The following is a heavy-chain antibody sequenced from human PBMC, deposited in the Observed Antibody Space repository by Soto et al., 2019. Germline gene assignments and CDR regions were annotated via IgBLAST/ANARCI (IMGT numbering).Heavy chain of an antibody. D-gene: IGHD2-15*01. CDR3: ARRYCSGGSCYQDAFDI. J-gene: IGHJ3*02. CDR2: IYYSGST. CDR1: GGSISSYY. V-gene: IGHV4-59*01. Sequence: QVQLQESGPGLVKPSETLSLTCTVSGGSISSYYWSWIRQPPGKGLEWIGYIYYSGSTNYNPSLKSRVTISVDPSKNQFSLMLSSVTAADTAVYYCARRYCSGGSCYQDAFDIWGQGTMVTVSS.